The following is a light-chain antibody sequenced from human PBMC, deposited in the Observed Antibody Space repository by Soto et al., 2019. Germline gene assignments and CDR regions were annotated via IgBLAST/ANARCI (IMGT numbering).Light chain of an antibody. J-gene: IGLJ3*02. Sequence: QSVLTQPPSASGTPGQRVTISCSGSSSNIGSHSVNWYQQLPGTAPKLLIYSNNQRPSGVPDRFSGSKSGTSTSLAISGLQSDDEADYYCAAWDDSLTGWVFGGGTKVTVL. V-gene: IGLV1-44*01. CDR3: AAWDDSLTGWV. CDR1: SSNIGSHS. CDR2: SNN.